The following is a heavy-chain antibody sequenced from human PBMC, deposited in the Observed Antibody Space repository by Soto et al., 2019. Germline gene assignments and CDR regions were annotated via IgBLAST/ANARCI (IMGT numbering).Heavy chain of an antibody. J-gene: IGHJ6*02. CDR2: VYYTGGT. CDR1: SGPSSSHN. CDR3: VRQGIGNLHGLVDV. Sequence: QVQLQQSGPGLVKPSETLSLTCTVSSGPSSSHNWGWIRQPPGRGLEWIGYVYYTGGTSYNPSLKSRVTISADTSTNHISLTLSSVTAADTAVYYCVRQGIGNLHGLVDVWGQGTKVSVSS. V-gene: IGHV4-59*08. D-gene: IGHD1-1*01.